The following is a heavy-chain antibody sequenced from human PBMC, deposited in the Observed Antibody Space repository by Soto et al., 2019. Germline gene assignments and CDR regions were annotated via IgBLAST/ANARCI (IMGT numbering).Heavy chain of an antibody. Sequence: SETLSLTCAVSGYSISSGYYWGWIRQPPGKGLEWIGSIYHSGTTYDNPSLKSRVTISVDMSNNQFSLKLSSVTAADTAVYYCARHFFGDYDSSGPKYYFDYWGQGTLVTVSS. V-gene: IGHV4-38-2*01. D-gene: IGHD3-22*01. CDR2: IYHSGTT. CDR1: GYSISSGYY. CDR3: ARHFFGDYDSSGPKYYFDY. J-gene: IGHJ4*02.